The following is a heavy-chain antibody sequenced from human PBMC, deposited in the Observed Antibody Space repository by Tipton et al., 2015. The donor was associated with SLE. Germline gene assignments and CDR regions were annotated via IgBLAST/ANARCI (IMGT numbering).Heavy chain of an antibody. J-gene: IGHJ4*02. CDR3: AKLVLTMNTDF. Sequence: SLRLSCAASGFTYSSYWMHWVRQAPGKGLVWVSRTNSAGTIVTYADSVKGRFTISRDNAKNTLYLQMSSLRPEDTAVYYCAKLVLTMNTDFWGQGTLVTVSS. CDR1: GFTYSSYW. V-gene: IGHV3-74*01. CDR2: TNSAGTIV. D-gene: IGHD1/OR15-1a*01.